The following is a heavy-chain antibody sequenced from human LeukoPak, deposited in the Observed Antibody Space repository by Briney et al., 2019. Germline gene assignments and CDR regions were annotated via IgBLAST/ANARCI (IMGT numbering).Heavy chain of an antibody. CDR3: ASGYYDSSGYSVIDY. D-gene: IGHD3-22*01. CDR1: GFSVSSIY. Sequence: PGGSLRLSCAASGFSVSSIYMNWVRQAPGKGLEWVSVIYSDGTTYYADSVKGRFTISRDISKNTLYLQMNSLRAEDTAVYYCASGYYDSSGYSVIDYWGQGTLVTVSS. V-gene: IGHV3-53*01. CDR2: IYSDGTT. J-gene: IGHJ4*02.